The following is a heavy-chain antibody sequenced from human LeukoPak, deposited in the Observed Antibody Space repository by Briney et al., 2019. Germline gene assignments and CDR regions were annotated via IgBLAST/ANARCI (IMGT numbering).Heavy chain of an antibody. CDR1: GGSISSGGYY. D-gene: IGHD6-13*01. J-gene: IGHJ4*02. Sequence: SQTLSLTCTVSGGSISSGGYYWSWIRQPPGKGLEWIGEINHSGSTNYNPSLKSRVTISVDTSKNQFSLKLSSVTAADTAVYYCARGGAAAGPDYWGQGTLVTVSS. CDR2: INHSGST. CDR3: ARGGAAAGPDY. V-gene: IGHV4-30-2*01.